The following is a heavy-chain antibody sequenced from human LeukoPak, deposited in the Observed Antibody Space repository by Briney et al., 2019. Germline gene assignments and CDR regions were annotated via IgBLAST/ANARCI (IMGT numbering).Heavy chain of an antibody. J-gene: IGHJ2*01. Sequence: KASETLSLTCTVSGVTITTGNFYWVWIRQPPGKGLEWIGEINHSGSTNYNPSLKSRVTISVDTSKNQFSLKLSSVTAADTAVYYCARAHNRLGWYFDLWGRGTLVTVSS. CDR3: ARAHNRLGWYFDL. CDR1: GVTITTGNFY. D-gene: IGHD1-14*01. V-gene: IGHV4-39*07. CDR2: INHSGST.